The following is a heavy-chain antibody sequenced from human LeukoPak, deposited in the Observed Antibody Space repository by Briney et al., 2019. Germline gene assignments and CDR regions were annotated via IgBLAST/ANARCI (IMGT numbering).Heavy chain of an antibody. CDR3: ARVGIVSRMTTVTTFLGY. CDR2: INPNSGGT. D-gene: IGHD4-11*01. J-gene: IGHJ4*02. Sequence: ASVKVSCKASGYTFTGYYMHWVRQAPGQGLEWMGWINPNSGGTNYAQKFQGRVTMTRDTSISTAYMELSRLRSDDTAVYYCARVGIVSRMTTVTTFLGYWGQGTLVTVSS. V-gene: IGHV1-2*02. CDR1: GYTFTGYY.